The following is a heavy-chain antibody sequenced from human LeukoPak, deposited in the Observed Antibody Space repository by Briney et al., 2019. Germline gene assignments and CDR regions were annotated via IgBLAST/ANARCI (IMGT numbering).Heavy chain of an antibody. V-gene: IGHV4-39*01. Sequence: SETLSLTCSVSGGSISSSSYYWGWIRQPPGKGLEWIGSIYYSGSTYYNPSLKSRVTISVDTSKNLFSLKLSSVPAADTAVYYCASLSGDFWSGYQNWFDPWGQGTLVTVSS. CDR3: ASLSGDFWSGYQNWFDP. CDR2: IYYSGST. CDR1: GGSISSSSYY. J-gene: IGHJ5*02. D-gene: IGHD3-3*01.